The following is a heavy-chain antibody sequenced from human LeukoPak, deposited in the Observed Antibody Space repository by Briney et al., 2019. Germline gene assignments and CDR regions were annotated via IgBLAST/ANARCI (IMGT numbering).Heavy chain of an antibody. D-gene: IGHD3-22*01. V-gene: IGHV4-39*01. J-gene: IGHJ4*02. CDR1: GDSISSSDKY. CDR2: IHYSGST. Sequence: SETLSLTCTVSGDSISSSDKYWGWIRQPPGKGLEYIGSIHYSGSTYCNPSLKGRVSISVDTSNNHFSLRLSPVTAADTAVYYCARHRGGYPFDYWGQGTLVTVSS. CDR3: ARHRGGYPFDY.